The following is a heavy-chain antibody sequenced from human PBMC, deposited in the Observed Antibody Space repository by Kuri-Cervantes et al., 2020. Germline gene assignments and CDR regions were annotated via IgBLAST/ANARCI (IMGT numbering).Heavy chain of an antibody. V-gene: IGHV4-39*01. Sequence: ESLKISCAASGFTVTSNYMSWIRQPPGKGLEWIGSIYYSGSTYYNPSLKSRVTISVDTSKNQFSLKLSSVTAADTAVYYCAREVFVVVPAARVVFDYWGQGTLVTVSS. CDR2: IYYSGST. J-gene: IGHJ4*02. CDR1: GFTVTSNY. CDR3: AREVFVVVPAARVVFDY. D-gene: IGHD2-2*01.